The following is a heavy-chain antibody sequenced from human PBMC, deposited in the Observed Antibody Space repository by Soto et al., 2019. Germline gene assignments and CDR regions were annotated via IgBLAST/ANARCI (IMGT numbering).Heavy chain of an antibody. Sequence: QVQLQESGPGLVKPSGTLSLTCAVFGGSISTNNWWSWVRRPPGKGLEWIGEIYQSGNTNYNSSLKSRVTMSIGKSRNEFSLNVRSVPAADPAVYYCARVMGVASGSPLAYWGQGALVSVSS. CDR1: GGSISTNNW. V-gene: IGHV4-4*02. CDR3: ARVMGVASGSPLAY. J-gene: IGHJ4*02. CDR2: IYQSGNT. D-gene: IGHD2-8*01.